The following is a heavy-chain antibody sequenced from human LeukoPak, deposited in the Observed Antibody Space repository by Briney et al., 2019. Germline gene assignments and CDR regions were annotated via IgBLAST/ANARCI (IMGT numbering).Heavy chain of an antibody. J-gene: IGHJ4*02. CDR3: ARPGGACSSTSCYWAY. D-gene: IGHD2-2*01. CDR1: GYIFTTDW. Sequence: GESLKISCKGSGYIFTTDWIGWVRQMPGKGLEWMGIIYPGDSDTRYSPSFQGQVTISTDKPISTAFLQWSSLKASDTAMYFCARPGGACSSTSCYWAYWGQGTLVTVSS. CDR2: IYPGDSDT. V-gene: IGHV5-51*01.